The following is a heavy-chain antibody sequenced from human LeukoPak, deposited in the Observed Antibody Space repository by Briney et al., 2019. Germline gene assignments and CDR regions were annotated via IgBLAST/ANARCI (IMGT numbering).Heavy chain of an antibody. V-gene: IGHV1-46*01. CDR2: INPSGGST. D-gene: IGHD3-22*01. J-gene: IGHJ6*03. CDR3: ARGITMIVVVARDYMDV. CDR1: GYTFTSYY. Sequence: ASVTVSCKASGYTFTSYYMHWVRQAPGQGLEWMGIINPSGGSTSYAQKFQGRVTMTRDTSTSTVYMELSSLRSEDTAVYYCARGITMIVVVARDYMDVWGKGTTVTVSS.